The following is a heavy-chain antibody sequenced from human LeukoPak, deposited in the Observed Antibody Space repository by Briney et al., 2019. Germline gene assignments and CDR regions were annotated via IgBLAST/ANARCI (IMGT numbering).Heavy chain of an antibody. J-gene: IGHJ4*02. CDR1: GYTFTSYG. V-gene: IGHV1-18*01. Sequence: GASVKVSCKASGYTFTSYGISWVRQAPGQGLEWMGWISAYNGNTNYAQKLQGRVTMTTDTSTSTAYMELRSLRSDDTAVYYCARVSRDFRSGYYGDYWGQGTLVTVSS. CDR3: ARVSRDFRSGYYGDY. CDR2: ISAYNGNT. D-gene: IGHD3-3*01.